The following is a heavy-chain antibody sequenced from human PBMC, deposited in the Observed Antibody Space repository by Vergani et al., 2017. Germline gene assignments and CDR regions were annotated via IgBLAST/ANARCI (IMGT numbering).Heavy chain of an antibody. CDR3: ANEGSANRIRGWLDH. CDR1: GFSVSNSG. J-gene: IGHJ4*02. V-gene: IGHV3-30*02. CDR2: IQYDGSDI. D-gene: IGHD3-10*01. Sequence: VQLVESGGDLVQPGGSLRLSCVASGFSVSNSGMHWVRQTPGKGLEWVAFIQYDGSDIFYADFVEGRFTISRDNSKNSLYLQMRSLRFDDTAVYYCANEGSANRIRGWLDHWGQGALVTFSS.